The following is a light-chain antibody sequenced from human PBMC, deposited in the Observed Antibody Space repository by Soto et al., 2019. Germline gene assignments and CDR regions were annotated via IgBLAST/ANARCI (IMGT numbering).Light chain of an antibody. CDR3: QQRSNWPQIT. CDR1: QSVSKY. J-gene: IGKJ4*01. V-gene: IGKV3-11*01. CDR2: DAS. Sequence: EIVLTQSPATLSLSPGERATLSCRASQSVSKYLAWYQQKPGQAPRLLIHDASNRATGIPARFSGSGSGTDFTLTIRSLEPEDFGVYCCQQRSNWPQITFGGGTKVEIK.